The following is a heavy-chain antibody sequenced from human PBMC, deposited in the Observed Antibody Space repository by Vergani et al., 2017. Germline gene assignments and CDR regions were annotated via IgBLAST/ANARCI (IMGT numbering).Heavy chain of an antibody. J-gene: IGHJ4*02. CDR3: AKDRYSGYSYGCYDY. Sequence: EVQLVESGGGVVRPGGSLRLSCAASGFTFDDYGMSWVRQAPGKGLEWVSGINWNGGSTYYADSVKGRFTISRDNSKNTLYLQMNSLRAEDTAVYYCAKDRYSGYSYGCYDYWGQGTLVTVSS. CDR2: INWNGGST. CDR1: GFTFDDYG. V-gene: IGHV3-20*04. D-gene: IGHD5-18*01.